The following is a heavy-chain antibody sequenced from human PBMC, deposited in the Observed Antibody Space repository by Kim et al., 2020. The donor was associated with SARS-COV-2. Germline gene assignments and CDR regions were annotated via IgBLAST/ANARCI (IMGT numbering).Heavy chain of an antibody. V-gene: IGHV4-31*03. CDR1: GGSISSGGYY. Sequence: SETLSLTCTVSGGSISSGGYYWSWIRQHPGKGLEWIGYIYYSGSTYYNPSLKSRVTISVDTSKNQFSLKLSSVTAADTAVYYCARVPAARYYYGMDVWGQGTTVTVSS. J-gene: IGHJ6*02. CDR3: ARVPAARYYYGMDV. CDR2: IYYSGST. D-gene: IGHD2-15*01.